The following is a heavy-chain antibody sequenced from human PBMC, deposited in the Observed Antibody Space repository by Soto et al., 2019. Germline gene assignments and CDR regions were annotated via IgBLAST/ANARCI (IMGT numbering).Heavy chain of an antibody. J-gene: IGHJ4*02. D-gene: IGHD2-15*01. V-gene: IGHV4-39*01. CDR3: ASTDCSGGSCYSGYLDY. Sequence: PSETLSLTCTVSGGSISSSSYYWGWIRQPPGKGLEWIGSIYYSGSTYYNPSLKSRVTISVDTSKNQFSLKLSSVTAADTAVYYCASTDCSGGSCYSGYLDYWGQGTLVTVSS. CDR1: GGSISSSSYY. CDR2: IYYSGST.